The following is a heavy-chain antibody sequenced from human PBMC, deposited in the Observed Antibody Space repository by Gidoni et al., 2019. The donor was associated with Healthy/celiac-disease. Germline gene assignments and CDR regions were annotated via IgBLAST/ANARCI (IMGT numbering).Heavy chain of an antibody. CDR2: LNHSGST. Sequence: QVQLQQWGAGLLKPSETLSLTCAVYGGSFSGYYWSWIRQPPGKGLEWIGELNHSGSTNSNPSLKSRVTISVDTSKNQFSLKLSSVTAADTAVYYCARVLDPDCSGGSCHGYYYYYMDVWGKGTTVTVSS. CDR1: GGSFSGYY. D-gene: IGHD2-15*01. V-gene: IGHV4-34*01. CDR3: ARVLDPDCSGGSCHGYYYYYMDV. J-gene: IGHJ6*03.